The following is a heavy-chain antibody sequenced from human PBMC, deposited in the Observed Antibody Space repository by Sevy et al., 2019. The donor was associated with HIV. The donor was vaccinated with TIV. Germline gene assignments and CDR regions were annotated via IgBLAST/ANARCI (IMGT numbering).Heavy chain of an antibody. CDR3: ARSPNVHRG. D-gene: IGHD3-10*01. Sequence: GGSLRLSCATSGFIFKNYWMHWVRQVPGKGLVWVSRINSDGSSATYADSVTGRFTISRDNAKNTLYLEMNSLRADDTAMYYCARSPNVHRGWGQGTLVTVSS. V-gene: IGHV3-74*01. CDR2: INSDGSSA. J-gene: IGHJ4*02. CDR1: GFIFKNYW.